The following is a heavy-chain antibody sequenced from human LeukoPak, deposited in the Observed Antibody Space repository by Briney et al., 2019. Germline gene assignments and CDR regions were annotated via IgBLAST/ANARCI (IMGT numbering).Heavy chain of an antibody. CDR2: INHSGST. V-gene: IGHV4-34*01. D-gene: IGHD3-16*02. J-gene: IGHJ5*02. Sequence: SETLSLTCAVYGGSFSGYYWSWIRQPPGKGLEWIGEINHSGSTNYNPSLKSRVTISVDTSKNQFSLKLSSVTAADTAVYYCARGDMRRLSHPNWFDPWGQGTLVTVSS. CDR3: ARGDMRRLSHPNWFDP. CDR1: GGSFSGYY.